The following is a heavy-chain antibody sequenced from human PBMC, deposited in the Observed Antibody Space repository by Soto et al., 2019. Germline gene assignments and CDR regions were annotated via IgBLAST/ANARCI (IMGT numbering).Heavy chain of an antibody. Sequence: EVQLVESGGDLVQPGRSLRLACTASGFKFDDYAMHWVRQAPGKGLELVSGLSWKSGSMNYADSVKGRFTISRDNAKNSLYLQMNSLRSEDTALYYCAKDMYDILTGYSRGDGLDLWGHGTMVTVSS. CDR2: LSWKSGSM. J-gene: IGHJ3*01. V-gene: IGHV3-9*01. D-gene: IGHD3-9*01. CDR1: GFKFDDYA. CDR3: AKDMYDILTGYSRGDGLDL.